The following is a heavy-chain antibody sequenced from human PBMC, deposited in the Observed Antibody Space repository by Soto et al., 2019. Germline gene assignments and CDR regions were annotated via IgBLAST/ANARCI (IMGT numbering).Heavy chain of an antibody. CDR3: ARALLDTPALDY. CDR1: GFTFSSYA. D-gene: IGHD2-2*01. V-gene: IGHV3-30-3*01. CDR2: ISYDGSNK. J-gene: IGHJ4*02. Sequence: QVQLVESGGGVVQPGRSLRLSCAASGFTFSSYAMHWVRQAPGKGLEWVAVISYDGSNKYYAASVKGRFTISRDNTKNTRYLQMNSLRAEDTAVYYCARALLDTPALDYWGQGTMVTFSS.